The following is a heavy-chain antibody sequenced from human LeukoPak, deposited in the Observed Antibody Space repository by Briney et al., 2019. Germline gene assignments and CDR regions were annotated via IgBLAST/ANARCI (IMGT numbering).Heavy chain of an antibody. Sequence: GGSLRLSCAASGFTFSSYSMNWVRQAPGKGLEWVSSISSSSSYIYYADSVKGRFTISRDNAKNSLYLQMNSLRAEDTAVYYCARDLGGYVAGYYYYYGMDVWGQGTTVTVSS. V-gene: IGHV3-21*01. CDR3: ARDLGGYVAGYYYYYGMDV. D-gene: IGHD5-12*01. CDR1: GFTFSSYS. J-gene: IGHJ6*02. CDR2: ISSSSSYI.